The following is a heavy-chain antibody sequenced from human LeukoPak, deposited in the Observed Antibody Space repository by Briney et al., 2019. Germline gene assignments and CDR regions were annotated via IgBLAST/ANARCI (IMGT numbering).Heavy chain of an antibody. CDR3: AKGRGDSYGDPVDF. D-gene: IGHD5-18*01. V-gene: IGHV3-48*03. J-gene: IGHJ4*02. CDR2: ISSSGSTI. Sequence: GGSLRLSCAASGFTFSSYEMNWVRQAPGKGLEWVSYISSSGSTIYYADSVKGRFTISRDNAKNSLYLQMNSLRAGDTAVYYCAKGRGDSYGDPVDFWGQGTLVTDSS. CDR1: GFTFSSYE.